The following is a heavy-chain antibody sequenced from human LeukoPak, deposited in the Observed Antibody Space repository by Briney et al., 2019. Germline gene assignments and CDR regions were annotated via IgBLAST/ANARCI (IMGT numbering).Heavy chain of an antibody. Sequence: PSETLSLTCAVYGGSFSGYYWGWIRQPPGKGLEWIGSIYYSGNTYYNPSLKSRVTISVDTSKKQFSLKLSSVTAADTAVYYCARARDTSRWYQAWYHYSRMDVWGQGTTVTVSS. CDR1: GGSFSGYY. D-gene: IGHD6-13*01. CDR2: IYYSGNT. V-gene: IGHV4-34*01. CDR3: ARARDTSRWYQAWYHYSRMDV. J-gene: IGHJ6*02.